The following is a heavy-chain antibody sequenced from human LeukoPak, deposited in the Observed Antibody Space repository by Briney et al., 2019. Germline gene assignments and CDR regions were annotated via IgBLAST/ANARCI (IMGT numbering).Heavy chain of an antibody. CDR3: ARGPNSSGWYGGGFDY. V-gene: IGHV3-33*01. Sequence: GGSLRLSCAASGFTSSSYGMHWVRQAPGKGLEWVAVIWYDGSNKYYADSVKGRFTISRDNSKNTLYLQMNSLRAEDTAVYYCARGPNSSGWYGGGFDYWGQGTLVTVSS. CDR2: IWYDGSNK. CDR1: GFTSSSYG. J-gene: IGHJ4*02. D-gene: IGHD6-19*01.